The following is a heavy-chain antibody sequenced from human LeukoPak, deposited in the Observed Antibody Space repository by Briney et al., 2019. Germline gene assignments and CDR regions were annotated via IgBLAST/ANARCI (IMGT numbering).Heavy chain of an antibody. CDR2: IYASGSA. V-gene: IGHV4-4*07. CDR3: ARVDSGNYYTGRYMDV. Sequence: PSETLSLTCTLSSGSINNYYWSWIRQPAGKGLEYIGRIYASGSAKYSPSLKRRVTISVDKSKNQFSLRLNSVTAAATAVYYCARVDSGNYYTGRYMDVWGKGTTVTVSS. CDR1: SGSINNYY. J-gene: IGHJ6*03. D-gene: IGHD3-10*01.